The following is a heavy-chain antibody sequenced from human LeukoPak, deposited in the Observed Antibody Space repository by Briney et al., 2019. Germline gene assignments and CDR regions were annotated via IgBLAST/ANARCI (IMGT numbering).Heavy chain of an antibody. CDR1: GGSISSGDYY. Sequence: SETLSLTCTVSGGSISSGDYYWSWIRQPPGKGLEWIGYIYYSGSTYYNPSLKSRVTISVDTSKNQFSLKLSSVTAADTAVYFCARDIGYYPHVALDIWGQGTMVTVSS. J-gene: IGHJ3*02. CDR2: IYYSGST. V-gene: IGHV4-30-4*01. D-gene: IGHD2-8*01. CDR3: ARDIGYYPHVALDI.